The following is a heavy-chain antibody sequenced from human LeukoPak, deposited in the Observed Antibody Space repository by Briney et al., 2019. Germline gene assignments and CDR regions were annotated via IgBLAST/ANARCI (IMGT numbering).Heavy chain of an antibody. CDR3: ARDSSGWSFFPAYGY. D-gene: IGHD6-19*01. CDR1: GGSISSSSYY. V-gene: IGHV4-39*01. J-gene: IGHJ4*02. Sequence: SETLSLTCTVSGGSISSSSYYWGWNRQPPGKGLESIGIIYYSGSTYYNPSLKSRVTISVDTSKNQFSLKLSSVTAADTAVYYCARDSSGWSFFPAYGYWGQGTLVTVSS. CDR2: IYYSGST.